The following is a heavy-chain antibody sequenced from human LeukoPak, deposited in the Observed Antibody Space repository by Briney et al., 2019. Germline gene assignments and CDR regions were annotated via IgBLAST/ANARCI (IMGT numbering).Heavy chain of an antibody. CDR2: ISSSSSYI. CDR1: GFTFNTYI. V-gene: IGHV3-21*01. J-gene: IGHJ4*02. D-gene: IGHD2-21*01. Sequence: GGSLRLSCGASGFTFNTYIINWVRQAPGRGLEWVSSISSSSSYIYYADSVKGRFTISRDNAKNSLYLQMNSLRAEDTAVYYCAKAPVTTCSGAYCYPFDYWGQGTLVTVSS. CDR3: AKAPVTTCSGAYCYPFDY.